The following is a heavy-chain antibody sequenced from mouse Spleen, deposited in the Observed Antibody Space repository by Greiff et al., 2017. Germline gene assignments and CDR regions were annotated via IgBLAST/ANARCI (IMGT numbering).Heavy chain of an antibody. CDR3: AREGGLHY. Sequence: VQLQQSGAELVKPGASVKLSCKASGYTFTSYWMHWVKQRPGQGLEWIGMIHPNSGSTNYNEKFKGKATLTVDKSSSTAYMQLSSLTSEDSAVYYCAREGGLHYWGQGTTLTVSS. CDR1: GYTFTSYW. J-gene: IGHJ2*01. D-gene: IGHD3-1*01. CDR2: IHPNSGST. V-gene: IGHV1-64*01.